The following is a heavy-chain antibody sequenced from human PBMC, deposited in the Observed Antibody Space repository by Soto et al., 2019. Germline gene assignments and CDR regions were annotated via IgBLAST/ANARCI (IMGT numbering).Heavy chain of an antibody. CDR3: AKFPLPAAIVNDYYYYMDV. CDR2: ISGSGGST. CDR1: GFTFSSYA. J-gene: IGHJ6*03. D-gene: IGHD2-2*02. Sequence: GGSLRLSCAASGFTFSSYAMSWVRQAPGKGLEWVSAISGSGGSTYYADSVKGRFTISRDNSKNTLYLQMNSLRAEDTAVYYCAKFPLPAAIVNDYYYYMDVWGKGTTVTVSS. V-gene: IGHV3-23*01.